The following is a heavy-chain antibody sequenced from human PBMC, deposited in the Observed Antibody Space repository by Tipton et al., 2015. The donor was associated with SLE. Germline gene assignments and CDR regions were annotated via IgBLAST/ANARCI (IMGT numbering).Heavy chain of an antibody. J-gene: IGHJ4*02. CDR2: ISYDGSNK. Sequence: SLRLSCAASGFTFSSYAMHWVRQAPGKGLQWVAVISYDGSNKYYADSVKGRFTISRDNSKNTLYLQMNSLRAEDTAVYYCAREPPGRPYYFDYWGQGTLVTVSS. V-gene: IGHV3-30-3*01. D-gene: IGHD1-1*01. CDR1: GFTFSSYA. CDR3: AREPPGRPYYFDY.